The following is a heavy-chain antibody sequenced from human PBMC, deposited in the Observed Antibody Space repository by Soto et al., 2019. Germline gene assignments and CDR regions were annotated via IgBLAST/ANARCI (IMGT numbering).Heavy chain of an antibody. J-gene: IGHJ6*01. CDR2: ISSSSSYI. Sequence: EVQLVESGGGLVKPGGSLRLSCAASGFTFSSYSMNWVRQAPGKGLEWVSSISSSSSYIYYADSVKGRFTISRDNAKNSLYLQMNSLRAEDTAVYYCARDLVVVVAATYYYYYGMDVW. D-gene: IGHD2-15*01. CDR1: GFTFSSYS. CDR3: ARDLVVVVAATYYYYYGMDV. V-gene: IGHV3-21*01.